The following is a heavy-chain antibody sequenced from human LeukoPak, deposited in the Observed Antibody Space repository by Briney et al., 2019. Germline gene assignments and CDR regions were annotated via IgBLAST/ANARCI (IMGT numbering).Heavy chain of an antibody. CDR2: IIPILGIA. V-gene: IGHV1-69*04. J-gene: IGHJ4*02. D-gene: IGHD3-10*01. CDR1: GGTFSSYA. Sequence: ASVKVSCKASGGTFSSYAISWVRQAPGQGLEWMGRIIPILGIANYAQKFQGRVTITADKSTSTAYMELSSLRSEDTAVYYCARDISYGSGSYGLWAYFDYWGQGTLVTVSS. CDR3: ARDISYGSGSYGLWAYFDY.